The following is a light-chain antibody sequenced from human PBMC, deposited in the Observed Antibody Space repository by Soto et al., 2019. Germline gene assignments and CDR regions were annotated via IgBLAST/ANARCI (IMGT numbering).Light chain of an antibody. J-gene: IGLJ1*01. CDR2: EVN. CDR1: SGNIGSYNS. Sequence: QSALTQPASVSGSPGQSITISCTGTSGNIGSYNSVSWYQQHPGKAPKLIIYEVNDRPSGVSNRFSGSKSGNTASLTISGLQAEDEAEYYCRSYTNSNRGAWVFGTGTKLTVL. CDR3: RSYTNSNRGAWV. V-gene: IGLV2-14*01.